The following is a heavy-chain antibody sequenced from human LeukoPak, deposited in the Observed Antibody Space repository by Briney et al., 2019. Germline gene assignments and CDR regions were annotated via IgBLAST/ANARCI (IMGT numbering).Heavy chain of an antibody. J-gene: IGHJ5*02. Sequence: SETLSLTCTVSGGSISSYYWSWIRQPPGKGLEWIGNIYYTGYTNYNPSLKSQVTISVDTSKKQFSLKLTSVTAADTAVYHCARQGISGTHYASFDPWGQGTLVTVSS. CDR3: ARQGISGTHYASFDP. V-gene: IGHV4-59*08. D-gene: IGHD3-10*01. CDR1: GGSISSYY. CDR2: IYYTGYT.